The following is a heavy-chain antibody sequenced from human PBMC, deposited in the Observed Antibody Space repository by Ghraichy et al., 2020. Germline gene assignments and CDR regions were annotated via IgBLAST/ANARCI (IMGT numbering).Heavy chain of an antibody. Sequence: GGSLRLSCAASGFTFSSYAMSWVRQAPGKGLEWVSAISGSGGSTYYADSVKGRFTISRDTFKNTLYLQMNSLRADDTAVYYCAFEGDGYNYRYYWGQGTLVTVSS. CDR1: GFTFSSYA. D-gene: IGHD5-24*01. CDR2: ISGSGGST. CDR3: AFEGDGYNYRYY. J-gene: IGHJ4*02. V-gene: IGHV3-23*01.